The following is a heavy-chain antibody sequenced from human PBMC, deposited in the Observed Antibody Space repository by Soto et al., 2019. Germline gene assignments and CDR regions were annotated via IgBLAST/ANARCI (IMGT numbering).Heavy chain of an antibody. J-gene: IGHJ6*02. CDR1: VGTFSTFF. D-gene: IGHD3-10*01. V-gene: IGHV1-69*01. CDR3: ARDPKPSITIVRGSMAV. Sequence: QVQLVPSGAEVNKTGSSVKVSCKASVGTFSTFFITWVRHASGQGLEWRGGIIPNYGTANYAQQFQGRVTIPADESTSTVYMELSCLRSEDTAVYYCARDPKPSITIVRGSMAVWGQGTTVLVYS. CDR2: IIPNYGTA.